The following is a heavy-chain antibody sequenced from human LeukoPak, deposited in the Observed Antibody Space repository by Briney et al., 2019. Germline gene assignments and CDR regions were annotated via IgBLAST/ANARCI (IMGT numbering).Heavy chain of an antibody. V-gene: IGHV4-39*01. CDR2: IYYSGST. Sequence: SETLSLTCTVSGGSISSSSYYWGWIRQPPGKGLEWIGSIYYSGSTYYNPSLKSRVTISVDTSKNQFSLKLSSVTAADTAVYYCARGRYYYGSGSQNWFDPWGLGTLVTVSS. D-gene: IGHD3-10*01. CDR1: GGSISSSSYY. J-gene: IGHJ5*02. CDR3: ARGRYYYGSGSQNWFDP.